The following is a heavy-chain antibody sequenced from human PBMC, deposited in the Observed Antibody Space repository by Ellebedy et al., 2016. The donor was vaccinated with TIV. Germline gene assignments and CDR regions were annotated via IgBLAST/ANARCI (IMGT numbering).Heavy chain of an antibody. CDR1: GFTLSSYW. V-gene: IGHV3-7*03. D-gene: IGHD6-13*01. CDR2: INQDGSET. Sequence: GGSLRLSCAASGFTLSSYWMSWVRQAPGKGLEWVANINQDGSETYYVDSVKGRFSISRDNAKNSLYLQMNSLRAEDTAVYYCARAVGGSSSLWGQGTLVTVSS. J-gene: IGHJ4*02. CDR3: ARAVGGSSSL.